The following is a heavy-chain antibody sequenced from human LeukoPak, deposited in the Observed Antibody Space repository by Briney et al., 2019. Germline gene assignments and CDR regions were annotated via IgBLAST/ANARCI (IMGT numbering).Heavy chain of an antibody. CDR2: ISPYNGNT. J-gene: IGHJ5*02. D-gene: IGHD2-21*02. CDR3: ARDDIAYCSGDCRWAGNWFDP. V-gene: IGHV1-18*01. CDR1: GYTFTRYV. Sequence: AASVKVSCKASGYTFTRYVIIWVRPAPGQGRAWMGWISPYNGNTNYAQKRQSRITMTTDTSTSTAYMEMSSLRSDDTAVYYCARDDIAYCSGDCRWAGNWFDPWGQGTLVTVSS.